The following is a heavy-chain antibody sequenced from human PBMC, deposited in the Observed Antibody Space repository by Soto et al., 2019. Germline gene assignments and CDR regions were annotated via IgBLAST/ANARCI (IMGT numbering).Heavy chain of an antibody. D-gene: IGHD4-4*01. CDR3: AARTGTTVYRNWFDP. Sequence: QVQLQQWGAGLLKPSETLSLTCAVYGGSFSGYYWTWIRQPPGKGLEWLGEIDHSGDTNYNASLKSRLTLSIDTSKNQISLNLTSVTAADTALYSGAARTGTTVYRNWFDPWGQGTLVTVSS. V-gene: IGHV4-34*01. CDR1: GGSFSGYY. J-gene: IGHJ5*02. CDR2: IDHSGDT.